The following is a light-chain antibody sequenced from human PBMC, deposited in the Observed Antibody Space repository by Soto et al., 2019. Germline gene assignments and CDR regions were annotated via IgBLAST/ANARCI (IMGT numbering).Light chain of an antibody. V-gene: IGLV1-47*01. CDR1: ISXIXXXY. CDR2: RSD. J-gene: IGLJ3*02. Sequence: QSVLTQPPSASGTPGQRVTISCSGGISXIXXXYVYWYQQXXXTAPKLLIYRSDQRSSGVPDRFSGSKSGTXXSLAISGLXSDDEADYYCATWDDNLVAWLXGGGTXLTVL. CDR3: ATWDDNLVAWL.